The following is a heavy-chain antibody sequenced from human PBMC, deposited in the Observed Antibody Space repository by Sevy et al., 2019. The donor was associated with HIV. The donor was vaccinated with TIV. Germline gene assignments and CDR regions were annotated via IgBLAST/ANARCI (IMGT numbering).Heavy chain of an antibody. D-gene: IGHD6-19*01. Sequence: ASVKVSCKASGYTFTSYGISWVRQAPGQGLEWMGWISAYNGNTNYAPKLQGRVTMTTDTSTSTAYMELRSLRSDDTAVYYWTSVKGDSSGWYEGYYYYLDVWGKGTTVTVSS. J-gene: IGHJ6*03. V-gene: IGHV1-18*04. CDR2: ISAYNGNT. CDR3: TSVKGDSSGWYEGYYYYLDV. CDR1: GYTFTSYG.